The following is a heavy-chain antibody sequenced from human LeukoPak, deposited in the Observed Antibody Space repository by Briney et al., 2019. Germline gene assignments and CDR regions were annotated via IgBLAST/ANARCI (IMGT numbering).Heavy chain of an antibody. CDR1: GFTFSSYG. V-gene: IGHV3-30*18. CDR3: AKGIPFGELSVGMDV. CDR2: ISYDGSNK. D-gene: IGHD3-10*01. J-gene: IGHJ6*02. Sequence: GGSLRLSCAASGFTFSSYGMHWVRQAPGKGLEWVAVISYDGSNKYYADSVKGRFTISRDNSKNTLYLRMNSLRAEDTAVYYCAKGIPFGELSVGMDVWGQGTTVTVSS.